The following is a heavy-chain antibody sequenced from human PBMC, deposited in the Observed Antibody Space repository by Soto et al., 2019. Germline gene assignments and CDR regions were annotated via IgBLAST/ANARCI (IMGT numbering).Heavy chain of an antibody. CDR3: AARVWSGHGR. V-gene: IGHV4-4*02. CDR1: GDSITSNNW. J-gene: IGHJ4*02. D-gene: IGHD3-3*01. Sequence: QVQLQESGPGLVKPSGTLSLTCGVSGDSITSNNWWSWVHQPPGKGLEWIGEIYHSGSTNYNPSLKSRVTISVDKSKNQFSLKLTSVTAADTGVYFCAARVWSGHGRWGQGTLVTVSS. CDR2: IYHSGST.